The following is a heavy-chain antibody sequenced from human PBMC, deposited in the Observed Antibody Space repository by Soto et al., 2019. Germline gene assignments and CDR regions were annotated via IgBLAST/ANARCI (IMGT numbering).Heavy chain of an antibody. CDR2: MNHSGST. CDR1: GGC. J-gene: IGHJ6*02. CDR3: ARVSGIYYYGMDV. V-gene: IGHV4-34*01. D-gene: IGHD3-10*01. Sequence: GGCWSRKKQPPGKGLEWIGDMNHSGSTNYNPSLKSRVTISVDTSKSQVSLKLSSVTAADTAVYYCARVSGIYYYGMDVWGQGTTVTVSS.